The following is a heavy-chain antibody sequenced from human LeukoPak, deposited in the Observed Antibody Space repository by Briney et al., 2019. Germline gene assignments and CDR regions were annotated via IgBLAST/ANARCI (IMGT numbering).Heavy chain of an antibody. Sequence: SETLSLTCTVSGGSINNYYWSWIRQPPGKGLEWIAYIYYSGSTNYNPSLKSRVTISVDTSKNQFSLKLTSVTASDTAVYYCARGSPREWLPFYWGRGTLVTVSS. CDR3: ARGSPREWLPFY. D-gene: IGHD3-3*01. J-gene: IGHJ4*02. CDR1: GGSINNYY. CDR2: IYYSGST. V-gene: IGHV4-59*01.